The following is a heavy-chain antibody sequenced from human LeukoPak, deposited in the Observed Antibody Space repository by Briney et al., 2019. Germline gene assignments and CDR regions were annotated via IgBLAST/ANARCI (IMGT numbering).Heavy chain of an antibody. CDR1: GFTFDDYA. Sequence: GGSLRLSCAASGFTFDDYAMHWVRQAPGKGLVWVSRINSDGSSTSYADSVKGRFTISRDNAKNTLYLQMNSLRAVDTAVYYCARDGKNYDFWSGYWSSLYYYGMDVWGQGTTVTVSS. CDR2: INSDGSST. CDR3: ARDGKNYDFWSGYWSSLYYYGMDV. V-gene: IGHV3-74*01. D-gene: IGHD3-3*01. J-gene: IGHJ6*02.